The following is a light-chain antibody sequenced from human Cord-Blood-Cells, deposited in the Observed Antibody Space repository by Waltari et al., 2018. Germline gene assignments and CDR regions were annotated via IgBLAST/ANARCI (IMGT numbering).Light chain of an antibody. Sequence: ERVMTQSPHTVSVSPGESAPLSGRASQSVRSNLAWYQQKPRPAPRPLIYGATNRATGITARCRGSGSGREFILTISSLQSEDFAVYYCQQYNNWPPGTFGQGTKVEIK. CDR2: GAT. V-gene: IGKV3-15*01. CDR1: QSVRSN. CDR3: QQYNNWPPGT. J-gene: IGKJ1*01.